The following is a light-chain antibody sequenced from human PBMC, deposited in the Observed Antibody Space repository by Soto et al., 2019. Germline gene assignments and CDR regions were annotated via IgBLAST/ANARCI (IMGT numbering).Light chain of an antibody. CDR3: AAWDDGLNGWL. CDR2: GYN. CDR1: SSNIGGNS. V-gene: IGLV1-44*01. Sequence: QSVMTQPPSVSAAPGQKVTISCSGSSSNIGGNSVSWYQQLPGTAPKLLIEGYNQRPSGVPDRFSGSKSANSASLAISGLKSEDEADYYCAAWDDGLNGWLFGGGTKVTVL. J-gene: IGLJ3*02.